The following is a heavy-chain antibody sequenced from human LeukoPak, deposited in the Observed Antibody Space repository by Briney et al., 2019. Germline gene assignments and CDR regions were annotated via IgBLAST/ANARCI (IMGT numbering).Heavy chain of an antibody. CDR1: GGSISSSNW. CDR2: IYHSGRT. V-gene: IGHV4-4*02. CDR3: ARTAPYCSSTSCPPKADWFDP. D-gene: IGHD2-2*01. Sequence: PSGTLSLTCAVSGGSISSSNWWSWVRQPPGKGLEWIGEIYHSGRTNYNPSLKSQDTIPVDKSKNQFSLKLSSVTAADTAVYYCARTAPYCSSTSCPPKADWFDPWGQGTLVTVSP. J-gene: IGHJ5*02.